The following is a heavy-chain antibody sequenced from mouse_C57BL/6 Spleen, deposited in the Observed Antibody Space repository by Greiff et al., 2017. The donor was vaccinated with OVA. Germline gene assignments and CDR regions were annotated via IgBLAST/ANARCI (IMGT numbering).Heavy chain of an antibody. CDR2: IRNKANGYTT. CDR3: ARLSYAMDY. J-gene: IGHJ4*01. Sequence: EVQLQQSGGGLVQPGGSLSLSCAASGFTFTDYYMSWVRQPPGKALEWLGFIRNKANGYTTEYSASVKGRFTISRDNSQSILYLQMNALRAEDSATYYCARLSYAMDYWGQGTSVTVSS. V-gene: IGHV7-3*01. D-gene: IGHD6-2*01. CDR1: GFTFTDYY.